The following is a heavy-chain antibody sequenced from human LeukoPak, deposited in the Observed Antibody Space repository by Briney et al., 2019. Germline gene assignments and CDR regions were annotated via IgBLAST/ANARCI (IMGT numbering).Heavy chain of an antibody. D-gene: IGHD1-14*01. J-gene: IGHJ4*02. Sequence: PGGSLRLSCAASEFTFSSYAMHWVRQAPGKGLEWVAVISYDGSNKYYADSVKGRFTISRDNSKNTLYLQMNSLRAEDTAVYYCARDSHRAFDYWGQGTLVTVSS. V-gene: IGHV3-30*04. CDR3: ARDSHRAFDY. CDR1: EFTFSSYA. CDR2: ISYDGSNK.